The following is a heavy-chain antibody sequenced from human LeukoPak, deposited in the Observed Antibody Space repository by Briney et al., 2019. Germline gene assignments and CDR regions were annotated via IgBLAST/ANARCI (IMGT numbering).Heavy chain of an antibody. CDR1: GFTFSSYW. V-gene: IGHV3-21*01. J-gene: IGHJ4*02. CDR2: ISSSSSYI. D-gene: IGHD3-22*01. CDR3: VSVPYYYHSCF. Sequence: GGSLRLSCAASGFTFSSYWMSWVRQAPGKGLEWVSSISSSSSYIYYADSMQGRFTISRDNAKNSLCLQMNGLRAEDTAVYYCVSVPYYYHSCFWGQGTLVTASS.